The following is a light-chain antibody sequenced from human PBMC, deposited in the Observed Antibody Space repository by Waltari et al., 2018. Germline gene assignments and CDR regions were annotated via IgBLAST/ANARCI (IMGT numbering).Light chain of an antibody. J-gene: IGKJ2*01. CDR2: GAM. Sequence: IQLTQSPSSLSASVGDRVTITCRASRVIGSYLAWYQQKPGKAPKLVLYGAMTLQSGVPSRCSGSGSGTDFTLTISSLQPGDFATYYCQQIHSYPHTFGPGTKLEIK. CDR1: RVIGSY. CDR3: QQIHSYPHT. V-gene: IGKV1-9*01.